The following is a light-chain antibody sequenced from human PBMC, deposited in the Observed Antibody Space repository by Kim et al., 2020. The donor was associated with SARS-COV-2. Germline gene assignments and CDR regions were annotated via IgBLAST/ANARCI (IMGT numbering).Light chain of an antibody. CDR3: SSYTPTTTLLIFV. J-gene: IGLJ1*01. CDR2: DVN. V-gene: IGLV2-14*03. CDR1: NSDIGGYNY. Sequence: QSALTQPASVSGSPGQSITISCTGTNSDIGGYNYVSWYQQHPGKAPKLMIFDVNNRPSGVSNRFSGSKSGNTASLTISGLQAEDEAYYYCSSYTPTTTLLIFVFGTGTKVTVL.